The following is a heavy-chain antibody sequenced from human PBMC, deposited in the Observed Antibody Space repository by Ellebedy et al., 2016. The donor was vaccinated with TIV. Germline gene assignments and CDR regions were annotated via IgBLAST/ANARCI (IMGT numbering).Heavy chain of an antibody. D-gene: IGHD3-22*01. V-gene: IGHV4-4*07. Sequence: SETLSLTXTVSGGSISSYYWSWIRQPAGKGLEWIGRIYTSGSTNYNPSLKSRVTMSVDTSKNQFSLKLSSVTAADTAVYYCARDFRGDTYYYDSSGYYFDYWGQGTLVTVSS. J-gene: IGHJ4*02. CDR2: IYTSGST. CDR3: ARDFRGDTYYYDSSGYYFDY. CDR1: GGSISSYY.